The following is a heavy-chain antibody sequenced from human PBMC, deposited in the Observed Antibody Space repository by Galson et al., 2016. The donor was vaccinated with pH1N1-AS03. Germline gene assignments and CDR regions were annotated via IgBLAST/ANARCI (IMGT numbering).Heavy chain of an antibody. CDR3: ARKKEGTWDYYGMDV. CDR1: GFSFSTSG. Sequence: SLRLSCAASGFSFSTSGMNWVRQIRGGGLEWLSHISAGGSYIYYKYSVEGRFPISRDDARNLVFLQMDGLRDEDSGVYYCARKKEGTWDYYGMDVWGQGTTVTVSS. CDR2: ISAGGSYI. D-gene: IGHD1-26*01. V-gene: IGHV3-48*02. J-gene: IGHJ6*02.